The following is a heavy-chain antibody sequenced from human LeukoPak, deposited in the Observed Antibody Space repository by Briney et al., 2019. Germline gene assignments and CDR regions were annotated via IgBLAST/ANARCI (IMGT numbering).Heavy chain of an antibody. CDR1: GFIFSKYA. D-gene: IGHD3-3*01. J-gene: IGHJ6*02. V-gene: IGHV3-64*01. CDR3: VRKGVTIFGVVIAPYGMDV. Sequence: GGSLRLSCATSGFIFSKYAMHWVRQAPGKGLEYVSGINGQGNNTYYANSVKGRFTISRDNSKNTLYLQMGSLRAEDMAVYYCVRKGVTIFGVVIAPYGMDVWGQGTTVSVSS. CDR2: INGQGNNT.